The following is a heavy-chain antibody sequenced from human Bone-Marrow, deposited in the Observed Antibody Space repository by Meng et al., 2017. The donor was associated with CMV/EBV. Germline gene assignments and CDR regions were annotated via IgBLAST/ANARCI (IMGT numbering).Heavy chain of an antibody. Sequence: GESLKISCAASGFTFSSYSMNWVRQAPGKGLEWVSSISSSSSYIYYADSVKGRFTISRDNAKNSLYLQMKSLRAEDTAVYFCAKVSYCGGDCYSRHYYGRDVWGQGNTVTVSS. CDR3: AKVSYCGGDCYSRHYYGRDV. V-gene: IGHV3-21*01. CDR1: GFTFSSYS. D-gene: IGHD2-21*01. J-gene: IGHJ6*02. CDR2: ISSSSSYI.